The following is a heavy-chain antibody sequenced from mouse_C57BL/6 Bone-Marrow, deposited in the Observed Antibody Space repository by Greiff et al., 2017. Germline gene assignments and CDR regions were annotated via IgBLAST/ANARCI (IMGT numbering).Heavy chain of an antibody. D-gene: IGHD1-1*01. CDR1: GYTFTSYW. J-gene: IGHJ2*01. CDR3: ARKGYYCSSTYYFDY. CDR2: IDPSDSYT. V-gene: IGHV1-50*01. Sequence: VQLQQPGAELVKPGASVKLSCKASGYTFTSYWMQWVKQRPGQGLEWIGEIDPSDSYTNSTQKFKGKATLTVDTSSSTAYMQLSSLTSEDSAVYYCARKGYYCSSTYYFDYWGPATTLTVSS.